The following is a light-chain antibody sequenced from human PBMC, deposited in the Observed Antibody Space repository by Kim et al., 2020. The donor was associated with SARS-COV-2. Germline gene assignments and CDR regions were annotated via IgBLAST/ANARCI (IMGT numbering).Light chain of an antibody. CDR3: QQLNVYPPWM. Sequence: DIQLTQSPSFLSASVGDRVTITCRASQGISSYLAWYQQKPGKAPKLLIYAASTLQSGVPSRFSGSGSGTEFTLTISSLQPEDFATYYCQQLNVYPPWMFGQGTKVDIK. V-gene: IGKV1-9*01. CDR2: AAS. CDR1: QGISSY. J-gene: IGKJ1*01.